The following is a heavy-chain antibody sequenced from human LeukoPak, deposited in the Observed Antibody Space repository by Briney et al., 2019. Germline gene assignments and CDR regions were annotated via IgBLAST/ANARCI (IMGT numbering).Heavy chain of an antibody. CDR1: GGSISSYY. J-gene: IGHJ3*02. D-gene: IGHD1-26*01. Sequence: SETLSLTCTVSGGSISSYYWSWIRQPPGKGLEWIGYIYYSGSTNYNPSLKSRVTISLDTSKNQFSLKLSSVTAADTAVYYCAVGATTIGAFDIWGQGTMVTVSS. V-gene: IGHV4-59*01. CDR2: IYYSGST. CDR3: AVGATTIGAFDI.